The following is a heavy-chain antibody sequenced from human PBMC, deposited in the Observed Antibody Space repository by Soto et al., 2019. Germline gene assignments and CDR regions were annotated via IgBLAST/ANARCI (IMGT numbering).Heavy chain of an antibody. CDR3: AKERTYSVASGFDY. V-gene: IGHV3-30*18. CDR2: IAYDGSHA. J-gene: IGHJ4*02. D-gene: IGHD1-26*01. CDR1: GFTFTTYG. Sequence: QVQLVDSGGGVVQPGRSLRLSCAASGFTFTTYGMHWVRRAPGKGLEWVAVIAYDGSHAYYADSVKGRFTISRDNYKNTLYLQINSLRAEGTAVYYCAKERTYSVASGFDYWGRGTLVTVSS.